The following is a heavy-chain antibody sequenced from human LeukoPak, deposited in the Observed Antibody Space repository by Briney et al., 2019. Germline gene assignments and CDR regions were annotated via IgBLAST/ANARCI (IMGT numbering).Heavy chain of an antibody. CDR1: GGSISSYY. D-gene: IGHD6-19*01. CDR2: IYYSGST. Sequence: SETLSLTCTVSGGSISSYYWSWIRQPPGKGLEWIGYIYYSGSTNYNPSLKSRVTISVDTSKNQFSLKLSSVTAADTAVYYCAREDSSGWYCFDYWGQGTLVTVSS. V-gene: IGHV4-59*01. J-gene: IGHJ4*02. CDR3: AREDSSGWYCFDY.